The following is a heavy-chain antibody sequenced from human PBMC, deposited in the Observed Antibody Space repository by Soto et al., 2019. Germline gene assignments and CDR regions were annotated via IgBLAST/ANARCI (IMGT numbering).Heavy chain of an antibody. V-gene: IGHV4-59*01. CDR1: GGSISTYY. D-gene: IGHD3-3*01. CDR2: IFYSDNT. J-gene: IGHJ4*02. Sequence: SETLSLTCTVSGGSISTYYWSWIRQSPGKGLEWIGYIFYSDNTNYNPSLRSRVTISVDTSKSQFSLKLTSVTAADTAVYYCARGGETYYDFWSGFYPIDYWGQGALVTVSS. CDR3: ARGGETYYDFWSGFYPIDY.